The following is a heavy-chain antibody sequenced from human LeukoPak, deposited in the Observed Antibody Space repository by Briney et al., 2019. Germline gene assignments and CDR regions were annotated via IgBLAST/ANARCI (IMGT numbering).Heavy chain of an antibody. CDR1: GFTFSSYS. V-gene: IGHV3-21*01. J-gene: IGHJ4*02. Sequence: GGSLRLSCAASGFTFSSYSMNWVRQAPGKGLEWVSSISSSSNYIYYADSVKGRFTISRDNAKNSLYLQMNSLRAEDTAVYYCARVIVATTRYYFDYWGQGTLVTVSS. D-gene: IGHD5-12*01. CDR3: ARVIVATTRYYFDY. CDR2: ISSSSNYI.